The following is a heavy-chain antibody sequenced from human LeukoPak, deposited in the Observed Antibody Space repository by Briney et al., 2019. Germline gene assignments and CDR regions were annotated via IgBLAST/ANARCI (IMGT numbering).Heavy chain of an antibody. Sequence: GGSLRLSCAASGFTFSTYMMXXXXQAPGKGLEXLSXXXSXXXXIYYXDSXXXXFTXSXDNAQKSLFLQMNSLRAEDTAVYFCVRELAYWGQGALVTVSS. V-gene: IGHV3-48*01. CDR1: GFTFSTYM. CDR2: XXSXXXXI. J-gene: IGHJ4*02. CDR3: VRELAY.